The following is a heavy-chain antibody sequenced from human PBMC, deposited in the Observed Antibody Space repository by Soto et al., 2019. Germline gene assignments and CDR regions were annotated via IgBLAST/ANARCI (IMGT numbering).Heavy chain of an antibody. CDR2: IYYSGST. CDR3: ARPRRSYRTFDI. V-gene: IGHV4-39*01. Sequence: PSETLSLTCTVSGGSISSSSYYWGWIRQPPGKGLEWIGSIYYSGSTYYNPSLKSRVTISVDTSKNQLSLKLSSVTAADTAVYYCARPRRSYRTFDIWGQGTMVTVSS. J-gene: IGHJ3*02. D-gene: IGHD1-26*01. CDR1: GGSISSSSYY.